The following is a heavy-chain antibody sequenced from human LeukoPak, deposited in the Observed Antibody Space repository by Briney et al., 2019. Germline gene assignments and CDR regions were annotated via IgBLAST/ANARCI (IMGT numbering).Heavy chain of an antibody. CDR3: AKGRQLVSDWFDP. V-gene: IGHV3-30*18. CDR1: GFTFSSYG. J-gene: IGHJ5*02. CDR2: ISYDGSNK. Sequence: PGGSLRLSCAASGFTFSSYGMHWVRQAPGKGLEWVAVISYDGSNKYYADSVKGRFTISRDNSKNTLYLQMNSLRAEDTAVYYCAKGRQLVSDWFDPWGQGTLVTVSS. D-gene: IGHD6-13*01.